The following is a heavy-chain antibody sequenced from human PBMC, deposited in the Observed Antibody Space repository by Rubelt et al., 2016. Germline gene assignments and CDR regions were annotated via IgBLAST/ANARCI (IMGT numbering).Heavy chain of an antibody. J-gene: IGHJ5*02. Sequence: QVQLVQSGAEVKKPGASVKVSCKASGYTFTSYDINWVRQATGQGLEWMGWMNTNSGNTGYAQKFQGRVTVTRKTSISTAYMEHSSLRSGGAALDYCARMVIDFWCGYHNWFDPWGQGTLVTVSS. V-gene: IGHV1-8*01. CDR1: GYTFTSYD. CDR3: ARMVIDFWCGYHNWFDP. D-gene: IGHD3-3*01. CDR2: MNTNSGNT.